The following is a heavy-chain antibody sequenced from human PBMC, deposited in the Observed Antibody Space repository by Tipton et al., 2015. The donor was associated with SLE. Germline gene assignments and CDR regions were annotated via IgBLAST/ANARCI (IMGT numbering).Heavy chain of an antibody. CDR3: ARGGDPRRAFDI. Sequence: TLFLTCAVYGGSFSGYYWSWIRQPPGKGLEWIGEINHSGSTNYNPSLKSRVTISVDTSKNQFSLKLSSVTAADTAVYYCARGGDPRRAFDIWGQGTMVTVSS. CDR1: GGSFSGYY. J-gene: IGHJ3*02. D-gene: IGHD7-27*01. V-gene: IGHV4-34*01. CDR2: INHSGST.